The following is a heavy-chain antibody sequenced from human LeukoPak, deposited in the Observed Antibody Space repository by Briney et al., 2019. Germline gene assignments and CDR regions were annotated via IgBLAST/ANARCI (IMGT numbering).Heavy chain of an antibody. J-gene: IGHJ6*02. CDR2: IWYDGSNK. Sequence: GGSLRLSCAASGFTFSSYGMHWVRQAPGKGLEWVAVIWYDGSNKYYADSVKGRFTISRDNSKNTLYLQMNSLRAEDTAVYYCARDRDCSSTSCYGDYYYYGTDVWGQGTTVTVSS. V-gene: IGHV3-33*01. D-gene: IGHD2-2*01. CDR3: ARDRDCSSTSCYGDYYYYGTDV. CDR1: GFTFSSYG.